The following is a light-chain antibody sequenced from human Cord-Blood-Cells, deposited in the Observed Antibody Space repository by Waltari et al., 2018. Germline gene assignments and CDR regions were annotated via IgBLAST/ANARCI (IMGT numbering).Light chain of an antibody. CDR1: SGHSSYN. CDR2: LEGSGSY. CDR3: ETWDSNIWV. Sequence: QPVLTQSSSASASLGSSVKLTCTLSSGHSSYNIAWHQQQPGKAPRYLMKLEGSGSYNKGSGVPDRFSGSSSGADCYLTISNLQSEDEADYYCETWDSNIWVFGGGTKLTVL. V-gene: IGLV4-60*03. J-gene: IGLJ3*02.